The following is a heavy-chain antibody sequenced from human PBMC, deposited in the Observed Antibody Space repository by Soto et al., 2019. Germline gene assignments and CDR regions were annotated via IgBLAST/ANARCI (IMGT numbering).Heavy chain of an antibody. CDR3: ARRHLAVAVSPWFDP. CDR2: IDSGAEK. J-gene: IGHJ5*02. CDR1: GLSISDSEVG. D-gene: IGHD6-19*01. Sequence: QVTLKESGPVLVKPTETLTLRCTVSGLSISDSEVGVLWIRPPPGNTRAWLAHIDSGAEKSYRTSLKSRLTISKDTSKSQIVLIMTNMDPADTGTYYCARRHLAVAVSPWFDPWGQGILGTVSS. V-gene: IGHV2-26*01.